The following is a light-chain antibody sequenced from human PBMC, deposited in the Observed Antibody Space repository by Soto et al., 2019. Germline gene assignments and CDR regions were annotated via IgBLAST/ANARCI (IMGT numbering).Light chain of an antibody. V-gene: IGKV1-39*01. J-gene: IGKJ1*01. CDR1: QSISSY. CDR2: AAS. Sequence: DIQMTQSPSSLSASVGDRVTITCRASQSISSYLNWYQQTPGKAPKLLIYAASSLQSGVPSRFSGSASETDFTLTISSLQPEDFATYYCQQSYSTPWTFGQGTKVEIK. CDR3: QQSYSTPWT.